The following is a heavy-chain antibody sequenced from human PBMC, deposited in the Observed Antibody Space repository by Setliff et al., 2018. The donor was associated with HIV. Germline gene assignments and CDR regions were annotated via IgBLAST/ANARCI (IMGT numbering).Heavy chain of an antibody. V-gene: IGHV1-69*13. CDR2: IIPIFGTA. CDR1: GGTFSSYA. CDR3: ARIVRPSYYYYYYMDV. Sequence: SVKVSCKASGGTFSSYAISWVRQAPGQGLEWMGGIIPIFGTANYAQKFQGRVTITADESTSTAYMELSSLRSEDTAVFYCARIVRPSYYYYYYMDVWGKGTTVTVSS. J-gene: IGHJ6*03. D-gene: IGHD3-10*02.